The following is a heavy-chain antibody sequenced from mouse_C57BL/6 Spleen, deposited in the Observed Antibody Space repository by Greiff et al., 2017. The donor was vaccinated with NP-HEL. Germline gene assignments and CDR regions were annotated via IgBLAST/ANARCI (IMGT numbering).Heavy chain of an antibody. J-gene: IGHJ4*01. V-gene: IGHV1-76*01. CDR3: ARWNGPYAMDY. CDR1: GYTFTDYY. Sequence: QVQLKQSGAELVRPGASVKLSCKASGYTFTDYYINWVKQRPGQGLEWIARIYPGSGNTYYIEKFKGKATLTAEKSSSTAYMQLSSLTSEDSAVYFCARWNGPYAMDYWGQGTSVTVSS. D-gene: IGHD1-1*01. CDR2: IYPGSGNT.